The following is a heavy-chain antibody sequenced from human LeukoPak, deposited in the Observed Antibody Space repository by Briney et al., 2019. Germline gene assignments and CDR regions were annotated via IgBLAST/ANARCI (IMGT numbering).Heavy chain of an antibody. CDR1: GYDFANSW. V-gene: IGHV5-51*01. CDR3: ARQYGRPFDY. CDR2: IYPGDSDT. Sequence: PGESLKISCKGSGYDFANSWIGWVRQMPGEGLEWMGIIYPGDSDTRYSPSFQGQVSISVDKSVSTTYLQWSSLKVSDTAMYYCARQYGRPFDYWGQGTLVTVSS. J-gene: IGHJ4*02. D-gene: IGHD4-17*01.